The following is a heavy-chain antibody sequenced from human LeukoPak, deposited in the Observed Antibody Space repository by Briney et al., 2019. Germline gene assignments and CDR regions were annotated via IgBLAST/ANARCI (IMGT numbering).Heavy chain of an antibody. D-gene: IGHD4-17*01. CDR1: GGSFSVYY. CDR3: ARDVRTVPYYYYGMDV. CDR2: INHSGST. Sequence: SETLSLTCAVYGGSFSVYYWSWIRQPPGKGLEWIWEINHSGSTNYNPSLKSRVTISVDTSKNQFSLKLSSVTAADTAVYYCARDVRTVPYYYYGMDVWGQGTTVTVSS. J-gene: IGHJ6*02. V-gene: IGHV4-34*01.